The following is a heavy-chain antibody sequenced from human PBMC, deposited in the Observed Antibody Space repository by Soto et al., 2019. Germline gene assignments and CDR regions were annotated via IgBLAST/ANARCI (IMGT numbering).Heavy chain of an antibody. CDR3: TTRGALGY. CDR1: DLSFINAY. Sequence: EVQLVESGGGLVKPGESLRLSCAASDLSFINAYINWVRQAPGKGLEWVGRIKSKTDGGTIDYAAPVKCRFIISRDDSSNTVYLQMNSLKTEDTAVYYCTTRGALGYWGQGTLVTVSS. V-gene: IGHV3-15*07. CDR2: IKSKTDGGTI. J-gene: IGHJ4*02. D-gene: IGHD2-15*01.